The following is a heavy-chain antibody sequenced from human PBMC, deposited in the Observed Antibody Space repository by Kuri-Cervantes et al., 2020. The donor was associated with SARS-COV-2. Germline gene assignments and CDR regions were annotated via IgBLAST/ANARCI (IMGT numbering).Heavy chain of an antibody. CDR2: INHSGTT. CDR3: ARSYCGGDCYSFNAFDI. CDR1: GGSFSGYY. D-gene: IGHD2-21*02. Sequence: GSLRLSCAVYGGSFSGYYWTWIRQPPGKGLEWIGEINHSGTTNYNPSLKSRVTISVDTSKNQFSLKLSSVTAADTAVYYCARSYCGGDCYSFNAFDIWGQGTMVTVSS. J-gene: IGHJ3*02. V-gene: IGHV4-34*01.